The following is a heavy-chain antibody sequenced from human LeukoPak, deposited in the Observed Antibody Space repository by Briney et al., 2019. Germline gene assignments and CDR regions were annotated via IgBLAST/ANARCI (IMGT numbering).Heavy chain of an antibody. J-gene: IGHJ4*02. CDR3: ARDRGYYYDSSAYYSNAAYFDY. Sequence: ASVKVSCKASGYTLSSYGISWVRQAPGQGLEWMGWISAYSGDTNYAQKVQGRVTMTTDTSTSTVYMELRSLRSDDTAMYYCARDRGYYYDSSAYYSNAAYFDYWGQGALVTVSS. CDR1: GYTLSSYG. CDR2: ISAYSGDT. V-gene: IGHV1-18*01. D-gene: IGHD3-22*01.